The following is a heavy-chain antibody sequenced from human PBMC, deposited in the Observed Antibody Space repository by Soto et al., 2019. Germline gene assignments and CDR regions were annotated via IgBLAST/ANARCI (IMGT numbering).Heavy chain of an antibody. Sequence: EVQLLESGGGLVQPGGSLRLSCAASGFTFSSYAMSWVRQAPGKGLEWVSAISGSGGTTYYADSVKGRFTNSRDNSEYTLYLQMNSLRAEDTAVYYCAKGVWIVGTNDYWGQGTLVTVSS. CDR1: GFTFSSYA. CDR3: AKGVWIVGTNDY. D-gene: IGHD1-26*01. V-gene: IGHV3-23*01. J-gene: IGHJ4*02. CDR2: ISGSGGTT.